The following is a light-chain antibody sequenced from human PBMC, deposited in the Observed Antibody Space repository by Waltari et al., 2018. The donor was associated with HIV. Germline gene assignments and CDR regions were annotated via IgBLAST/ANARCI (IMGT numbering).Light chain of an antibody. Sequence: NFMLTQPYSVSESPGKTVTISCTRSSGSIAINFVQWYQQRPGSAPTTVIYEDNQRPSGVPDRFSGSIDRSSNSASLTISGLETEDEADYYCQSYGDNAVIFGGGTKVIVL. CDR2: EDN. CDR1: SGSIAINF. V-gene: IGLV6-57*04. CDR3: QSYGDNAVI. J-gene: IGLJ2*01.